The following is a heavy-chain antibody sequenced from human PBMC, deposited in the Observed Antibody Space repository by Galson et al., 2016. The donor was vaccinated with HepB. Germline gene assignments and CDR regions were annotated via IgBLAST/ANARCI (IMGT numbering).Heavy chain of an antibody. Sequence: SVKVSCKASGYTLTSYYMHWVRQAPGQGLEWMGIINPSSGATNYAQKFQGRVTMTEDTSTDTGYMELSSLRSEDTALYYYAIASGSGSPNIYLEYWGQGTLVTVSS. V-gene: IGHV1-46*01. J-gene: IGHJ4*02. CDR1: GYTLTSYY. CDR2: INPSSGAT. D-gene: IGHD3-10*01. CDR3: AIASGSGSPNIYLEY.